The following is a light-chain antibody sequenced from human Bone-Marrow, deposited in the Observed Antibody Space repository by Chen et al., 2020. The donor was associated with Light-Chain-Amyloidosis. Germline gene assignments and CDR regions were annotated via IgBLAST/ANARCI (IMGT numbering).Light chain of an antibody. J-gene: IGLJ2*01. CDR3: GSYTSSSTVV. V-gene: IGLV2-14*01. CDR1: SSDVGGYNY. CDR2: DVS. Sequence: QSALTQPASVSGSPGQSITISCPGTSSDVGGYNYVSWYQQHPGKAPKLMIYDVSNRPSGVSNRFSGSKSGNTASLTISGLQAEDEADYYCGSYTSSSTVVFGGGTKLTVL.